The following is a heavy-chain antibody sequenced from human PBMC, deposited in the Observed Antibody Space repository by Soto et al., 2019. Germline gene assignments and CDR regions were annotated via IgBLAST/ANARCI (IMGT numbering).Heavy chain of an antibody. J-gene: IGHJ4*01. CDR2: ISGSGGST. D-gene: IGHD6-6*01. CDR1: GFTFRSYA. V-gene: IGHV3-23*01. Sequence: GGSLRLSCAASGFTFRSYAMTWVRQAPGKGLEWVSTISGSGGSTYYVDSVKGRFTISRDNSKNTLYLQMNSLRAGDTAVYYCAKSWGSSSSFAPFAYRGHGTLVTVAS. CDR3: AKSWGSSSSFAPFAY.